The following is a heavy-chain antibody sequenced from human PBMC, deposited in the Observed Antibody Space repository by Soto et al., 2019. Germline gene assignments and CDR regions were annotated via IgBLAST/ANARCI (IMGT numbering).Heavy chain of an antibody. V-gene: IGHV3-7*02. CDR1: GITFSNHW. Sequence: GESLKISCVASGITFSNHWMTWVRQAPGKGLEWVANIKQDGSEIYYVDSVKGRFSISRDNTKNSLYLQMNNLRADDTAVYYCATRPPAETYYGVFDYWGPGTLVTVSS. CDR3: ATRPPAETYYGVFDY. CDR2: IKQDGSEI. J-gene: IGHJ4*02. D-gene: IGHD3-10*01.